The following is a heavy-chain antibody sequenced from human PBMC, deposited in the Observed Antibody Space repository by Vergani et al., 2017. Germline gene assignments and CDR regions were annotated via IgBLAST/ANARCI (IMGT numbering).Heavy chain of an antibody. V-gene: IGHV4-39*01. CDR3: ARHSTVEWLVKLGWIDP. D-gene: IGHD6-19*01. CDR1: GASIRSSNYY. CDR2: IYYSGST. Sequence: QLQLQESGPGLVKPSATLSLTCSVSGASIRSSNYYWGWIRQPPGKGLEWIASIYYSGSTYYNPSLTSRVTISVDTSKNQFSLNLSSVTAADTAVYFCARHSTVEWLVKLGWIDPWGQGILVTVSS. J-gene: IGHJ5*02.